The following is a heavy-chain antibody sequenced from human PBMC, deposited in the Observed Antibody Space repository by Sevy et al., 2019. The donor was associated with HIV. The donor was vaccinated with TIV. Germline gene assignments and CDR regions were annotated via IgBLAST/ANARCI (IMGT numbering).Heavy chain of an antibody. V-gene: IGHV3-30*02. CDR2: IRFDGNIK. CDR1: GFTFSTYG. D-gene: IGHD2-2*01. Sequence: GSLRLSRAASGFTFSTYGMHWVRQAPGQGLGWVAFIRFDGNIKYYTDPVKGRLTISRDNSKNTLYLQMNSLRAEDTAVYFCAKVLHIVVVPAAIDYYYGMDVWGQGTTVTVSS. CDR3: AKVLHIVVVPAAIDYYYGMDV. J-gene: IGHJ6*02.